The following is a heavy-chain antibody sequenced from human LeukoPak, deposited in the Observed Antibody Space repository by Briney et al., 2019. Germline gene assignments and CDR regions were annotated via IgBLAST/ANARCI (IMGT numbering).Heavy chain of an antibody. CDR1: GGSISSYY. J-gene: IGHJ4*02. CDR3: AREEGAGSFDY. CDR2: IYYSGST. D-gene: IGHD1-26*01. V-gene: IGHV4-59*01. Sequence: SETLSLTCTVSGGSISSYYWSWIRQPPGKGLEWIGYIYYSGSTNYNPSLKSRVTISVDTSKNQFSLKLSSVTAADTAVYYCAREEGAGSFDYCGRGTLVTVSS.